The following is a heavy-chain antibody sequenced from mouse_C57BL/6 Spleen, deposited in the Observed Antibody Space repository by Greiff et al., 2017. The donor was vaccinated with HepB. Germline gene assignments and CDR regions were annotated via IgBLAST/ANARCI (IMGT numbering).Heavy chain of an antibody. Sequence: QVQLQQPGAELVRPGPSVKLSCKASGYTFTSYWMHWVKQRPGQGLEWIGVIDPSDSYTNYNQKFKGKATLTVDTSSSTAYMQLSSLTSEDSAVYYCARQTAQAAWFAYWGQGTLVTVSA. V-gene: IGHV1-59*01. J-gene: IGHJ3*01. D-gene: IGHD3-2*02. CDR3: ARQTAQAAWFAY. CDR1: GYTFTSYW. CDR2: IDPSDSYT.